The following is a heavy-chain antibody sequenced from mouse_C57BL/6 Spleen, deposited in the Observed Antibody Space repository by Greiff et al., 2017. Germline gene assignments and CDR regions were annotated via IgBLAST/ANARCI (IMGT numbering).Heavy chain of an antibody. CDR3: AREGGNYYGNFDY. D-gene: IGHD1-1*01. CDR2: IDPSDSYT. V-gene: IGHV1-59*01. CDR1: GYTFTSYW. Sequence: QVQLQQPGAELVRPGTSVTLSCKASGYTFTSYWMHWVKQRPGQGLEWIGVIDPSDSYTNYNQKFKGKATLTVDTSSSTAYMQLSSLTSEDSAVYYCAREGGNYYGNFDYWGQGTTLTVSS. J-gene: IGHJ2*01.